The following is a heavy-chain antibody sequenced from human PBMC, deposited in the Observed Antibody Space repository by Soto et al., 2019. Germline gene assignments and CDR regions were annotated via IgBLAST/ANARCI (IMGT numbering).Heavy chain of an antibody. CDR1: GGSISSSSYY. J-gene: IGHJ4*02. D-gene: IGHD4-17*01. CDR2: IYYSGST. CDR3: ARRSHDYGDYFDY. V-gene: IGHV4-39*01. Sequence: SETLSLTCTVSGGSISSSSYYWGWIRQPPGKGLEWIGSIYYSGSTYYNPSLKSRVTISVDTSKNQFSLKLSSVTAADTAVYYCARRSHDYGDYFDYWGQGTLVTVSS.